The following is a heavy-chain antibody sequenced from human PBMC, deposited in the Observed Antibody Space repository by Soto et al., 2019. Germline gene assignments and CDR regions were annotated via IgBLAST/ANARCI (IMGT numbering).Heavy chain of an antibody. CDR2: LPEIGTNT. CDR3: AKKSGVGATWYFDY. J-gene: IGHJ4*02. D-gene: IGHD1-26*01. CDR1: GFTFSNYG. Sequence: GSLRLSCAASGFTFSNYGMSWVRQAPGKGLEWVSALPEIGTNTYYADSVKGRFTISRDNSKNTLFLQINNLRAGDTAVYYCAKKSGVGATWYFDYRGQGTLVSVSS. V-gene: IGHV3-23*01.